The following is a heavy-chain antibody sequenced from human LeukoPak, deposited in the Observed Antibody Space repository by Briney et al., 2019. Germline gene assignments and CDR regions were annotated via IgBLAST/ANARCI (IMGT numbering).Heavy chain of an antibody. D-gene: IGHD4-17*01. J-gene: IGHJ4*02. V-gene: IGHV3-73*01. CDR2: IRSKAHRYAT. Sequence: PGGSLRLSCAASGFTFNGSALHWVRQVSGQGLEWVGRIRSKAHRYATAYAASVKGRFTVSRDDSKNMAYLQMNSLKTEDTAIYYCTRRHYGDYVVDNWGQGTLVTVSS. CDR1: GFTFNGSA. CDR3: TRRHYGDYVVDN.